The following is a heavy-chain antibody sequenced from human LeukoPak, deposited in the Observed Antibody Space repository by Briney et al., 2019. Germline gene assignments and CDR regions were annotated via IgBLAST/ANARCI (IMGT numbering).Heavy chain of an antibody. D-gene: IGHD3-3*01. J-gene: IGHJ5*02. CDR1: GFTFSSYA. V-gene: IGHV4-34*01. Sequence: GSLRLSCAASGFTFSSYAMSWVRQPPGKGLEWIGEINHSGSTNYNPSLKSRVTISVDTSKNQFSLKLSSVTAADTAVYYCARGMAYYDFWSGYYKPKYNWFDPWGQGTLVTVSS. CDR3: ARGMAYYDFWSGYYKPKYNWFDP. CDR2: INHSGST.